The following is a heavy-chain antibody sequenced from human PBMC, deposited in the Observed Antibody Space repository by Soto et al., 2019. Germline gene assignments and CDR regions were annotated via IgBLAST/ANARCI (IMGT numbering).Heavy chain of an antibody. D-gene: IGHD2-21*01. Sequence: EVQLVESGGGLVNPGGSLRLSCGASGFIFSNVWMNWVRQAPGKGLEWVGRIKSKIDGGTTDYATPLEGRFSISRDDSENTLYLQLDSLKAEDTAIYYCSASYSYWCQGTQVTVS. J-gene: IGHJ4*02. V-gene: IGHV3-15*07. CDR1: GFIFSNVW. CDR3: SASYSY. CDR2: IKSKIDGGTT.